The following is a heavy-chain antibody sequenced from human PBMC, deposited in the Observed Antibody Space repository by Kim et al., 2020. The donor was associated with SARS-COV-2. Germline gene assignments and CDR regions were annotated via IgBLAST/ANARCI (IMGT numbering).Heavy chain of an antibody. CDR3: AKDSGLYYDILTGYDY. V-gene: IGHV3-9*01. D-gene: IGHD3-9*01. CDR2: ISWNSGSI. Sequence: GGSLRLSCAASGFTFDDYAMHWVRQAPGKGLEWVSGISWNSGSIGYADSVKSRFTISRDNAKNSLYLQMNSLRAEDTALYYCAKDSGLYYDILTGYDYWG. CDR1: GFTFDDYA. J-gene: IGHJ4*01.